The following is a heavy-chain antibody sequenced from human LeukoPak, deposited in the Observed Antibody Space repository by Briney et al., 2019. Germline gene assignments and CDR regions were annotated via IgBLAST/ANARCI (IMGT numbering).Heavy chain of an antibody. V-gene: IGHV3-23*01. D-gene: IGHD6-13*01. CDR1: GFTFSSYA. Sequence: GGSLRLSCAASGFTFSSYAMSWARQAPRKGLEWVSGISGNGGGTYYADSVKGRFTISRDNSKNTLYLQMNSLRAEDTAVYYCAKSFGYSRSWFDYWGQGTLVTVSS. CDR2: ISGNGGGT. J-gene: IGHJ4*02. CDR3: AKSFGYSRSWFDY.